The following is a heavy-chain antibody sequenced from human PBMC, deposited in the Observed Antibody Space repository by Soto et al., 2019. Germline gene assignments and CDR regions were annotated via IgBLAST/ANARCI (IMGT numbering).Heavy chain of an antibody. V-gene: IGHV4-39*01. CDR1: SASLSSSTYY. D-gene: IGHD6-6*01. CDR2: IYYSGNT. CDR3: ASSSPFHY. Sequence: QLQLQESGPGLVKPSETLSLTCSVSSASLSSSTYYWSWIRQPPGRGPEWIGSIYYSGNTYYKPSLKSRVGISIDTSRNQFSLKLTSVTAADTGVYYCASSSPFHYWGPGILVTVSS. J-gene: IGHJ4*02.